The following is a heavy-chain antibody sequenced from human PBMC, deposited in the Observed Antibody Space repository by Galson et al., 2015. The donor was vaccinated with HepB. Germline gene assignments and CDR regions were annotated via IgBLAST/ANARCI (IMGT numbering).Heavy chain of an antibody. J-gene: IGHJ4*02. CDR1: GFTFSSYS. Sequence: SLRLSCAASGFTFSSYSMNWVRQAPGKGLEWVSSISSSSSYIYYADSVKGRFTISRDNSKNMLYLQMDSLRAEETAVYYCAKASRDSNYYFDCWGQGTLVTVSS. CDR3: AKASRDSNYYFDC. V-gene: IGHV3-21*04. D-gene: IGHD4-11*01. CDR2: ISSSSSYI.